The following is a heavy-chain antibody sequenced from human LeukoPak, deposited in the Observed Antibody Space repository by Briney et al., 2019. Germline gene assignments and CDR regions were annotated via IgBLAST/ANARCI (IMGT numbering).Heavy chain of an antibody. V-gene: IGHV1-8*03. CDR2: MNPNSGNT. Sequence: ASVKVSCKASGYTFTSYDINWVRQATGQGLEWMGWMNPNSGNTGYAQKFQGRVTITRNTSISTAYMELSSLRSEDTAVYYCARGSYRGRLRPYYFDYWGQGTLVTVSS. CDR3: ARGSYRGRLRPYYFDY. CDR1: GYTFTSYD. J-gene: IGHJ4*02. D-gene: IGHD3-16*01.